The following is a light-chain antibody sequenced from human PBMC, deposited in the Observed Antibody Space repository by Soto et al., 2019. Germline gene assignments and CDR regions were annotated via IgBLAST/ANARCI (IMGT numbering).Light chain of an antibody. CDR1: QDIRSH. CDR3: QQYGTSPRT. CDR2: DAS. J-gene: IGKJ1*01. Sequence: ENVLTQSPCTLCLSPGEIVTLSCRASQDIRSHLAWYQQKPGQAPRLLIFDASSRATGIPDRFSGSGSGTDFTLSISRLEPEDFAVYYCQQYGTSPRTFGQGTKVDIK. V-gene: IGKV3-20*01.